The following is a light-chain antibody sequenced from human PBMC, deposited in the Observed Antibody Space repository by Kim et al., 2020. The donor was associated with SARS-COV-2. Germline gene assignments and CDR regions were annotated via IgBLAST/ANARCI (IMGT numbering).Light chain of an antibody. CDR3: QQYGSSPGT. Sequence: EIVLTQSPGTLSLSPGERATLSCRASQSVSSSYLAWYQQKPGQAPRLLIYGASRRATGSPDRFSGSGSGTDFTLTISRLEPEDFAVYYCQQYGSSPGTFGPGTKVDIK. J-gene: IGKJ3*01. CDR2: GAS. CDR1: QSVSSSY. V-gene: IGKV3-20*01.